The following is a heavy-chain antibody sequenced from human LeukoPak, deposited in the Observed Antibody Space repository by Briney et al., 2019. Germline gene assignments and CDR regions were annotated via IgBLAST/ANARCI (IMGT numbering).Heavy chain of an antibody. CDR3: ARGVPIAAAGRYYFDY. CDR1: GDSINSYY. V-gene: IGHV4-59*08. J-gene: IGHJ4*02. Sequence: SETLSLTCTVSGDSINSYYWSWIRQPPGKGLEWIGYIYYSGSTNYNPSLKSRVTISVDTSKNQFSLKLSSVTAADTAVYYCARGVPIAAAGRYYFDYWGQGTLVTVSS. D-gene: IGHD6-13*01. CDR2: IYYSGST.